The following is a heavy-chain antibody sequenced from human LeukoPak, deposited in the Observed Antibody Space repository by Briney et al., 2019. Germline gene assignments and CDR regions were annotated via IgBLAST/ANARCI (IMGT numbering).Heavy chain of an antibody. J-gene: IGHJ4*02. CDR1: GFAFSNYS. Sequence: PGGSLRLSCAASGFAFSNYSMGWVCQAPGKGLEWVVKMNEDGSDKTYVDAVKCRFTISGDNAHDSLYLQTKSLRAEDTAVDYWARDMGYSNFDYWGQGTLLTVSS. CDR2: MNEDGSDK. V-gene: IGHV3-7*01. CDR3: ARDMGYSNFDY. D-gene: IGHD4-11*01.